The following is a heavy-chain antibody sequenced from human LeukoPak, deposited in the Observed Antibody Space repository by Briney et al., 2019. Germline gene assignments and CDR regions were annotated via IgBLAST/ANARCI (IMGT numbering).Heavy chain of an antibody. J-gene: IGHJ4*02. CDR3: ARDQEAFDY. Sequence: ASVKVSCKASGYSFTSNYIHWVRQAPGQGLEWMGMIYPRDGSTSYAQKFQGRVTVTRDTSTSTVHTELSDLRSEDTAVYYCARDQEAFDYWGQGTLVTVSS. CDR1: GYSFTSNY. V-gene: IGHV1-46*01. CDR2: IYPRDGST.